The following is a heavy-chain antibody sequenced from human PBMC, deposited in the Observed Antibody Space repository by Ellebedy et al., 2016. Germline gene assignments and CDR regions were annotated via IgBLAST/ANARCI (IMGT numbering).Heavy chain of an antibody. Sequence: GESLKISCKGSGYSFTSYWIGWLRQMPGKGLEWMGIIYPGGSDTRYNPSFQGQVTISADKSINTAYLQWSSLKASDTAMYYCARGDYDFWSGMGVWGQGTLVTVSS. D-gene: IGHD3-3*01. V-gene: IGHV5-51*01. CDR2: IYPGGSDT. CDR3: ARGDYDFWSGMGV. J-gene: IGHJ4*02. CDR1: GYSFTSYW.